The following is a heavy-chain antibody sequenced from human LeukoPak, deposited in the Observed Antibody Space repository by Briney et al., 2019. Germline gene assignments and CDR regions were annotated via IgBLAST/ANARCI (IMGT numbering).Heavy chain of an antibody. CDR3: ASNFYDVGGYYYRTPVQY. V-gene: IGHV3-30*09. CDR2: VSYDGGSE. CDR1: RFTFTTFSDYV. D-gene: IGHD3-22*01. J-gene: IGHJ4*02. Sequence: EKSLRLSCAASRFTFTTFSDYVMHWARQAPGKGLEWVAAVSYDGGSEYYADSVKGRFAVSRDNSKNTLYLQMRSLRPEDTAVYYCASNFYDVGGYYYRTPVQYWGQGTPVTVSS.